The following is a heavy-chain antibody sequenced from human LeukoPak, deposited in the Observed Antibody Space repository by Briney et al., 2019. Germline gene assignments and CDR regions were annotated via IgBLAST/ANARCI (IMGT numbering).Heavy chain of an antibody. CDR2: IRYDGNIE. Sequence: GGSLRLSCAASRFIFSSYGMHWVRQAPGKGLEWVAYIRYDGNIEDYAESVKGRFTISRDNSKNTLYLQMNSLRAEDTAVYYCAKVDQTTIQLWVLVDYWGQGTLVTVSS. CDR1: RFIFSSYG. V-gene: IGHV3-30*02. CDR3: AKVDQTTIQLWVLVDY. D-gene: IGHD5-18*01. J-gene: IGHJ4*02.